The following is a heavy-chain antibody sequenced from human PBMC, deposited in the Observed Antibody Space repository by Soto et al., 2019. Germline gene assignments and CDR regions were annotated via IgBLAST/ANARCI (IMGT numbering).Heavy chain of an antibody. D-gene: IGHD4-17*01. Sequence: QVQLVQSVAEVKKPGSSVKVSCKASGGTFSSYAISWVRQAPGQGLEWMGGIIPIFGTANYAQKFQGRVTITADESTSTAYMELSSLRSEDTAVYYCARVKDYGDYGDPNWFAPWGQGTLVTVSS. CDR3: ARVKDYGDYGDPNWFAP. CDR2: IIPIFGTA. CDR1: GGTFSSYA. V-gene: IGHV1-69*01. J-gene: IGHJ5*02.